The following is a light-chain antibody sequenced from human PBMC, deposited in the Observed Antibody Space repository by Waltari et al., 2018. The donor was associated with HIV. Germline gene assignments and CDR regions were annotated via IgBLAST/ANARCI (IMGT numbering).Light chain of an antibody. V-gene: IGKV3-15*01. CDR1: KSVSSN. Sequence: EIVMTQSPATLSVSPGERVTLPCRASKSVSSNSAWYQQKPGQAPRLLIFGASTKATGIPARFSGIGSGTEFTLTISSLQSEDVAVDYCQQYNNWPRTFGGGTKVEIK. CDR2: GAS. CDR3: QQYNNWPRT. J-gene: IGKJ4*01.